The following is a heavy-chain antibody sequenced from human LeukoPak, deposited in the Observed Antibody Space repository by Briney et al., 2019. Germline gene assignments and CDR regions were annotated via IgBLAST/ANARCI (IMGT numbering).Heavy chain of an antibody. CDR1: GFTFSSYG. J-gene: IGHJ4*01. V-gene: IGHV3-33*01. CDR2: IWYDGSNK. CDR3: ARDKYSSRLDY. Sequence: PGGSLRLSCASSGFTFSSYGMRWVRQAPGKGLEWVAGIWYDGSNKYYADHVKGRFTISRDNCKNTLYLRMNSLRAEDTAVYYCARDKYSSRLDYWGQGTLVTVSS. D-gene: IGHD6-13*01.